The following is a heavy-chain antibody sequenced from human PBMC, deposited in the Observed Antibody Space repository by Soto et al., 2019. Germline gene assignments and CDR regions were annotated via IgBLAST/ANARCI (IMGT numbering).Heavy chain of an antibody. CDR3: ARAERGTATTVVDAFDI. D-gene: IGHD1-1*01. Sequence: SETLSLTCAVYGGFVSSGSYYWSWIRQPPGKGMEWIGEMSHSGGTHFNPSLKSRVTISVDTSKNQFSLKMSSVTAADTALYYCARAERGTATTVVDAFDIWGPGTMVTVSS. CDR2: MSHSGGT. J-gene: IGHJ3*02. CDR1: GGFVSSGSYY. V-gene: IGHV4-61*01.